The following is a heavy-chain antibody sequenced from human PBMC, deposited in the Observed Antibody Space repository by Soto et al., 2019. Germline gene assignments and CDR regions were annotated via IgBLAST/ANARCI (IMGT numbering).Heavy chain of an antibody. CDR3: ARGVYQPLVSDYFDY. CDR1: GYSFTSYW. Sequence: LGESLKISCKGSGYSFTSYWISCVRQMPWKGLEWMGRLDPSDSYTNYSPSFQGHVTISADKPMSTAYLQWSSLRASDTAMYYCARGVYQPLVSDYFDYWGQGAMVTASS. CDR2: LDPSDSYT. J-gene: IGHJ4*02. V-gene: IGHV5-10-1*01. D-gene: IGHD2-2*01.